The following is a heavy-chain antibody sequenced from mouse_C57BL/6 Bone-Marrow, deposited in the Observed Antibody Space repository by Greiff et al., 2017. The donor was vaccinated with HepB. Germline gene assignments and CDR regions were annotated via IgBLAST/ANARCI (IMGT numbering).Heavy chain of an antibody. CDR1: GYAFTNYL. V-gene: IGHV1-54*01. D-gene: IGHD1-1*01. Sequence: QVQLQQSGAELVRPGTSVKVSCKASGYAFTNYLIEWVKQRPGQGLEWIGVINPGSGGTYYNEKFKGKATLTADKSSSTAYMQLSSLTSEDSAVYFCARRGYYYGSSDYWGQGTTLTVSS. J-gene: IGHJ2*01. CDR2: INPGSGGT. CDR3: ARRGYYYGSSDY.